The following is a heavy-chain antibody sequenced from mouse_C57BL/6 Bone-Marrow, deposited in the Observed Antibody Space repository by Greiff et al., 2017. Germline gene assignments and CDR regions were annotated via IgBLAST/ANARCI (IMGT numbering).Heavy chain of an antibody. Sequence: QVQLQQSGAELVRPGTSVKMSCKASGYTFTNYWIGWAKQRPGHGLEWIGDIYPGGGCTNYNEKFKGKATLTADKSSSTAYMQFSSLTSEDSAMYYCALSGMVRGEFAYWGTGTLVTVSA. CDR2: IYPGGGCT. CDR1: GYTFTNYW. CDR3: ALSGMVRGEFAY. V-gene: IGHV1-63*01. J-gene: IGHJ3*01. D-gene: IGHD2-2*01.